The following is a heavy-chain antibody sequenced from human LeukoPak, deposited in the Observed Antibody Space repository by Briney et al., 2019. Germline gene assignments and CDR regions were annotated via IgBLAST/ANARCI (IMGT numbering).Heavy chain of an antibody. CDR2: IYSGGST. J-gene: IGHJ5*02. Sequence: PGGSLRLSCTVSGFTVSTTLMDWVRQAPGKGLEWVSVIYSGGSTYYADSVKDRFTISRDNSKNTLYLQMNSLRAEDTAVYYCAREIVYGSGINWFDPWGQGTLVTVSS. V-gene: IGHV3-66*02. D-gene: IGHD3-10*01. CDR3: AREIVYGSGINWFDP. CDR1: GFTVSTTL.